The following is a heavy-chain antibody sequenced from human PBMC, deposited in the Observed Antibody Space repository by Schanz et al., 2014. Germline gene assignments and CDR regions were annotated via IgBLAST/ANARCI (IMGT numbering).Heavy chain of an antibody. V-gene: IGHV3-23*01. CDR2: ISDSGDLT. D-gene: IGHD3-10*01. CDR3: AVLGGFGELPLDY. Sequence: EVQLLESGGGLVQPGGSLRLSCAASRFTFSSYAMSWVRQAPGKGLEWVSAISDSGDLTYYADSVKGRFTISRDNAKYTLYLQMNSLRAEDTAVYYCAVLGGFGELPLDYWGPGTQVVVSS. CDR1: RFTFSSYA. J-gene: IGHJ4*02.